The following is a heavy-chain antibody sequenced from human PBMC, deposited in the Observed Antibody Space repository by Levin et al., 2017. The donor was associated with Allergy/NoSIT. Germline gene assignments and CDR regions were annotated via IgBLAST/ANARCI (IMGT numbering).Heavy chain of an antibody. CDR1: GYSFTSYW. V-gene: IGHV5-10-1*01. CDR2: IDPSDSYT. J-gene: IGHJ4*02. D-gene: IGHD5-18*01. CDR3: ARQDTAMVTDFDY. Sequence: KVSCKGSGYSFTSYWISWVRQMPGKGLEWMGRIDPSDSYTNYSPSFQGHVTISADKSISTAYLQWSSLKASDTAMYYCARQDTAMVTDFDYWGQGTLVTVSS.